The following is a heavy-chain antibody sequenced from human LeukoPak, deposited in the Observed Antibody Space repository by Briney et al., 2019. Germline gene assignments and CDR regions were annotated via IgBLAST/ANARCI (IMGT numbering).Heavy chain of an antibody. J-gene: IGHJ4*02. V-gene: IGHV3-23*01. CDR3: AKDPLLITGTTFVPY. CDR2: ISGSDGDI. CDR1: GFSFGDYS. D-gene: IGHD1-7*01. Sequence: GGSLRLSCSASGFSFGDYSMHWVRQAPGKGLEWVSAISGSDGDIYYADSVKGRFTISRDNSKNTLYLQMNSLRAEDTAVYYCAKDPLLITGTTFVPYWGQGTLVTVSS.